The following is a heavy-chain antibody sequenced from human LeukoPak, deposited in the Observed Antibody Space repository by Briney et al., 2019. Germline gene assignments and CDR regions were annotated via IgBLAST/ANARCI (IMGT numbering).Heavy chain of an antibody. Sequence: SETLSLTCTVSGGSISSSSYYWGWIRQPPGKGLEWIESIYYSGSTYYNPSLKSRVTISVDTSKNQFSLKLSSVTAADTAVYYCARRPKYCSSTSCYGDYWGQGTLVTVSS. D-gene: IGHD2-2*01. V-gene: IGHV4-39*01. CDR3: ARRPKYCSSTSCYGDY. CDR1: GGSISSSSYY. CDR2: IYYSGST. J-gene: IGHJ4*02.